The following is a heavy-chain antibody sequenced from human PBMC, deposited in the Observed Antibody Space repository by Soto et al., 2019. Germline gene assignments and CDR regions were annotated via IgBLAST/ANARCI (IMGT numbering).Heavy chain of an antibody. CDR2: VSFDGTNK. CDR3: ANGDSSGFEYFQS. V-gene: IGHV3-30*18. Sequence: QVQLVESGGGVVQPGMTLRLSCTASGFTFSSHGMHWVRQAPGKGLEWVAVVSFDGTNKNYADSVRGRFTISRDNSKNTLYLPMSILRAEDTAVYYCANGDSSGFEYFQSWGQGTLVTVSS. J-gene: IGHJ1*01. CDR1: GFTFSSHG. D-gene: IGHD3-22*01.